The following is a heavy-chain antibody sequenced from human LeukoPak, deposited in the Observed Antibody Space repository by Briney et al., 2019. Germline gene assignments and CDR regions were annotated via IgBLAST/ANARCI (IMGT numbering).Heavy chain of an antibody. CDR3: ARDQWSSGYHEYFQH. J-gene: IGHJ1*01. V-gene: IGHV3-21*01. CDR2: ISSSSSYI. Sequence: GGSLRLSCAASGFTFSSYWMNWVRQAPGKGLEWVSSISSSSSYIYYADSVKGRFTISRDNAKNSLYLQMNSLRAEDTAVYYCARDQWSSGYHEYFQHWGQGTLVTVSS. CDR1: GFTFSSYW. D-gene: IGHD3-22*01.